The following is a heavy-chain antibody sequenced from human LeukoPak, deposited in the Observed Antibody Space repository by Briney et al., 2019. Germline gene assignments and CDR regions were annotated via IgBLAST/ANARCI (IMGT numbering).Heavy chain of an antibody. J-gene: IGHJ6*03. CDR1: GGSISSYY. V-gene: IGHV4-4*07. CDR3: ARTDRGAAYYYYYYMDV. Sequence: SETLSLTCTVSGGSISSYYWSWIRQPAGKGLEWIGRIYTGGSTNYNPSLKSRVTMSVDTSKNQFSLKLSSVTAADTAVYYCARTDRGAAYYYYYYMDVWGKGTTVTVSS. D-gene: IGHD1-14*01. CDR2: IYTGGST.